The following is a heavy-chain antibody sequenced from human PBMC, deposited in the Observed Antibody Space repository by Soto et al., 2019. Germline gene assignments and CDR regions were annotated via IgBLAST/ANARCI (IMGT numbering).Heavy chain of an antibody. J-gene: IGHJ6*02. Sequence: GGSLRLSCAASGFTFSSYAMSWVRQAPGKGLEWVSAISGSGGSTYYADSVKGRFTISRDNSKNTLYLQMNSLRAEDTAVYYCAKDLNSWQWLVPSYYYYGMDVWGQGTTVTVSS. CDR2: ISGSGGST. V-gene: IGHV3-23*01. D-gene: IGHD6-19*01. CDR3: AKDLNSWQWLVPSYYYYGMDV. CDR1: GFTFSSYA.